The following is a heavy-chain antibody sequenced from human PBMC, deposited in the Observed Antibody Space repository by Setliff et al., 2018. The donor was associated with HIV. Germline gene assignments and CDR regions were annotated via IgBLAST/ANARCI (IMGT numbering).Heavy chain of an antibody. V-gene: IGHV4-61*08. Sequence: SETLSLTCTVSGGSIRNEDYFWSWIRQPPGRGLEWIGDIAYSGTTVYTNYNPSLESRVTVSEDTSRHQFFLKLTAVTADDTGIYYCARGPPFASWGQGLLVTVSS. CDR1: GGSIRNEDYF. CDR2: IAYSGTTVYT. J-gene: IGHJ4*02. CDR3: ARGPPFAS.